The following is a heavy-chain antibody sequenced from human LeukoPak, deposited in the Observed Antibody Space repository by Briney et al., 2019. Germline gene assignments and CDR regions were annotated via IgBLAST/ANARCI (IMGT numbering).Heavy chain of an antibody. J-gene: IGHJ4*02. CDR2: IWYDGSNK. CDR3: VKDRNYDSSGYDNYFDF. Sequence: TGGSLRLSCAASGFTFSSYGMHWVRQAPGKGLEWVAVIWYDGSNKYYADSVKGRFTISRDNTQNTLYLQMNTLRAEDTAIYYCVKDRNYDSSGYDNYFDFWGQGTLVTVSS. V-gene: IGHV3-33*06. D-gene: IGHD3-22*01. CDR1: GFTFSSYG.